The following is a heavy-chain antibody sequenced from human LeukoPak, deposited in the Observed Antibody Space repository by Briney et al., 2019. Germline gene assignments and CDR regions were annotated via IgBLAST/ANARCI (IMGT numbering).Heavy chain of an antibody. J-gene: IGHJ4*02. CDR3: ARTGYCSGNSCYLNPIDY. Sequence: SETLSLTCTVSGGSISSYYWSWIRQPPGKGLEWIGYIYYSGSTNYNPSLKSRVTISVDTSKNQLSLKLSSVTAEDTAVYYCARTGYCSGNSCYLNPIDYWGQGTPVTVSS. D-gene: IGHD2-15*01. CDR1: GGSISSYY. CDR2: IYYSGST. V-gene: IGHV4-59*01.